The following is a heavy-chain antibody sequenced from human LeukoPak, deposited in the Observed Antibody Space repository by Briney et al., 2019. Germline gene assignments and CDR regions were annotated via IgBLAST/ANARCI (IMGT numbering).Heavy chain of an antibody. J-gene: IGHJ4*02. Sequence: GGSLRLSCAASGFTFSSYAMSWVRQAPGKGLEWVSAISGSGGSTYYADSVKGRFTISRDNSKNTLYLLMNSLRAEDTAVYYCAKSTYDFWSGYYLYYFDYWGQGTLVTVSS. CDR2: ISGSGGST. CDR1: GFTFSSYA. D-gene: IGHD3-3*01. V-gene: IGHV3-23*01. CDR3: AKSTYDFWSGYYLYYFDY.